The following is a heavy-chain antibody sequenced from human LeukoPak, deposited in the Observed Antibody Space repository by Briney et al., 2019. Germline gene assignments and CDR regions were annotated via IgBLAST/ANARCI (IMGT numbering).Heavy chain of an antibody. CDR3: AGRSSGSYDY. CDR1: GYTFTSYA. Sequence: ASVKVSCKASGYTFTSYAMHWVRQAPGQRLEWMGWINAGNGNTKYSQEFQGRVTITRDTSTSTAYMELRSLRSDDTAVYYCAGRSSGSYDYWGQGTLVTVSS. CDR2: INAGNGNT. J-gene: IGHJ4*02. D-gene: IGHD1-26*01. V-gene: IGHV1-3*01.